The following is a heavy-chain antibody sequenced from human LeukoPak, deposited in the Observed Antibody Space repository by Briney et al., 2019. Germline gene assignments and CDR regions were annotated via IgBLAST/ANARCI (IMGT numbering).Heavy chain of an antibody. D-gene: IGHD3-22*01. CDR1: GGSISSGGYY. V-gene: IGHV4-31*03. Sequence: PSQTLSLTCTVSGGSISSGGYYWSWIRQHPGKGLEWIGYIYYSGSTYYNPSLKSRVTISVDTSKNQFPLKLSSVTAADTAVYYCARGDSSGYYRYWYFDLWGRGTLVTVSS. J-gene: IGHJ2*01. CDR3: ARGDSSGYYRYWYFDL. CDR2: IYYSGST.